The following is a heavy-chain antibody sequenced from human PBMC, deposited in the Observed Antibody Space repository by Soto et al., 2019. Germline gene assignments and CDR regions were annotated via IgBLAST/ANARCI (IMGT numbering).Heavy chain of an antibody. CDR2: INPSGGGT. D-gene: IGHD4-17*01. CDR1: GYTFSNYY. J-gene: IGHJ6*02. V-gene: IGHV1-46*01. CDR3: ARGPKLTDFGDRGYYGMDV. Sequence: QVHLVQSGAEVKKPGASVTFPCKASGYTFSNYYMHWVRQAPGQGLEWVGIINPSGGGTTYAQNFPGRVTMTRHTSTSTVYMELNSLRSEDTAVYYFARGPKLTDFGDRGYYGMDVWGHGTTVTVSS.